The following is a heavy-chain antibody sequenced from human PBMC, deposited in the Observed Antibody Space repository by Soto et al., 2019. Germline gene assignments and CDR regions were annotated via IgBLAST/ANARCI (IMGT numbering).Heavy chain of an antibody. V-gene: IGHV3-43*01. D-gene: IGHD6-6*01. CDR2: ISWDGGST. CDR3: AKVGSSGHYYYGMDV. J-gene: IGHJ6*02. Sequence: QAGGSLRLSCAASGFTFDDYTMHWVRQAPGKGLEWVSLISWDGGSTYYADSVKGRFTISRDNSKNSLYLQMNSLRTEDTALYYCAKVGSSGHYYYGMDVWGQGTTVTVSS. CDR1: GFTFDDYT.